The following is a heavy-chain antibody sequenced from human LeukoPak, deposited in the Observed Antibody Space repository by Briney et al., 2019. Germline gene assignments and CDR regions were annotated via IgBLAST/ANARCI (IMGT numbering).Heavy chain of an antibody. CDR3: ARDITEWLWLHGMDV. Sequence: SETLSLTCTVSGGSISSGGYYWSWIRQPPGKGLEWIGYIYYSGSTYYNPSLKSRVTISLDTSKNQFSLEVGSVTAADTAVYYCARDITEWLWLHGMDVWGQGTTVTVSS. CDR2: IYYSGST. J-gene: IGHJ6*02. D-gene: IGHD3-3*01. V-gene: IGHV4-30-4*08. CDR1: GGSISSGGYY.